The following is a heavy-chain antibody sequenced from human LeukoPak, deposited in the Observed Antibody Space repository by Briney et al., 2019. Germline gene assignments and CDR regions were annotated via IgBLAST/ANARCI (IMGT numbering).Heavy chain of an antibody. CDR3: ARQKRTTSSSSIKAYYYYGMDV. D-gene: IGHD6-6*01. CDR1: GYSFSSYW. J-gene: IGHJ6*02. V-gene: IGHV5-51*01. CDR2: IYPGDSDT. Sequence: GESLKISCKGSGYSFSSYWIAWVRQMPGKALEWMAIIYPGDSDTRYSPSFQGQVTISVDKSISTAYLQWSSLKASDTAMYYCARQKRTTSSSSIKAYYYYGMDVWGQGTTVTVSS.